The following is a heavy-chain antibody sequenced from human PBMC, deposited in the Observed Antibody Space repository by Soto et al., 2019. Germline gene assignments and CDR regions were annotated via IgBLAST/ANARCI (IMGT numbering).Heavy chain of an antibody. CDR3: ARDSSCGMDV. CDR1: GFMFSNRW. Sequence: EVQLVESGGGLVQPGGSLRLSCAASGFMFSNRWMHWVRQAPGKGLVWVSYINSDGSTTTYADSVKGRFTISRDNAKNTVYLQMNSLRAEDTAVYYCARDSSCGMDVWGQGTTVTVSS. J-gene: IGHJ6*02. V-gene: IGHV3-74*01. CDR2: INSDGSTT.